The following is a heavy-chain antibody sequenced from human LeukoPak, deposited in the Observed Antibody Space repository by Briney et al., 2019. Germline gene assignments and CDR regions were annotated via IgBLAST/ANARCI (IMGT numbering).Heavy chain of an antibody. Sequence: SETLSLTCTVSGGSISSYYWSWIRQPPGKGLEWIGYIYYSGSTNYNPSLKSRVTISVDTSKNQFSLKLSSVTAADTAVYYCASGYYYDSSGYYSHPNYAFDIWGQGTMVTVSS. D-gene: IGHD3-22*01. CDR1: GGSISSYY. CDR2: IYYSGST. CDR3: ASGYYYDSSGYYSHPNYAFDI. J-gene: IGHJ3*02. V-gene: IGHV4-59*01.